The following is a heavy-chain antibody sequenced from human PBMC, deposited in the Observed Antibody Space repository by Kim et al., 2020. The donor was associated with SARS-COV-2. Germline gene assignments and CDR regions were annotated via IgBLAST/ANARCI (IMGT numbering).Heavy chain of an antibody. CDR1: GGSISSSSYY. CDR3: QRLVNPMYYFDY. CDR2: IYYSGST. Sequence: SETLSLTCTVSGGSISSSSYYWGWIRQPPGKELEWIGSIYYSGSTYYNPSLKSRVTISVDTSKNQFSLKLSSVTAADTAVYYCQRLVNPMYYFDYWGQGTLVTVSS. V-gene: IGHV4-39*01. J-gene: IGHJ4*02. D-gene: IGHD3-9*01.